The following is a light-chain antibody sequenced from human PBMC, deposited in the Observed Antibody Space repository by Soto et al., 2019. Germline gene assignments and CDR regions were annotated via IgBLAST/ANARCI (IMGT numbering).Light chain of an antibody. CDR2: EGS. J-gene: IGLJ2*01. CDR3: CSYAGSSTSVV. CDR1: SSDVGSYNL. V-gene: IGLV2-23*01. Sequence: QSVLTQPASVSGSPGQSITISCTGTSSDVGSYNLVSWYQHHPGKAPKLMIYEGSKRPSGVSNRFSGSKSGNTASLTISGLQAEDEADYYCCSYAGSSTSVVFGGGTQLTVL.